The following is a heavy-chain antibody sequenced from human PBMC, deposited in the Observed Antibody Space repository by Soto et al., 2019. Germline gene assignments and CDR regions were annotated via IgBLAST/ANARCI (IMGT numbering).Heavy chain of an antibody. Sequence: QVQLVQSGAEVKKPGSSVKVSCKASGGTFSSYAISWVRQSPGQGLEWMGGIIPIFGTANYAQKVRGRVTITAEKSTSTAYMELSSLRSEDTAVYYCARRRDYYDSSGYYSGALFDYCGQGTLVTVSS. J-gene: IGHJ4*02. V-gene: IGHV1-69*06. CDR3: ARRRDYYDSSGYYSGALFDY. D-gene: IGHD3-22*01. CDR1: GGTFSSYA. CDR2: IIPIFGTA.